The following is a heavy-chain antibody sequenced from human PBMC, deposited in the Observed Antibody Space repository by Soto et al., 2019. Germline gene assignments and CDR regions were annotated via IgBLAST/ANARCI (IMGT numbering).Heavy chain of an antibody. V-gene: IGHV4-61*08. D-gene: IGHD2-2*01. J-gene: IGHJ5*02. CDR2: IYYSGFT. CDR1: GGSISSGGYY. Sequence: SDTLSLTCTVSGGSISSGGYYWNWIRQDPGKGLEWIGYIYYSGFTSYNPSLKGRVTISLETSKSQFSLRLSSVTAADTAVYYCARLGPYYQSLDPWGPGILVTAPQ. CDR3: ARLGPYYQSLDP.